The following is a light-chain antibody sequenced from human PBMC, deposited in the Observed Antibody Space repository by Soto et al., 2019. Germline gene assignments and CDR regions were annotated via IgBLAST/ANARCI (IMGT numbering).Light chain of an antibody. CDR2: VNSGGSH. CDR1: SGHSNYA. V-gene: IGLV4-69*01. Sequence: QLVLTQSPSASASLGASVKLTCTLSSGHSNYAIAWHQQQPEKGPRYLMKVNSGGSHTKGDGIPDRFSGSSSGAERYLFISCLQSEDEADYYCQTWGTGSAIVVFGGGTQLTVL. CDR3: QTWGTGSAIVV. J-gene: IGLJ7*01.